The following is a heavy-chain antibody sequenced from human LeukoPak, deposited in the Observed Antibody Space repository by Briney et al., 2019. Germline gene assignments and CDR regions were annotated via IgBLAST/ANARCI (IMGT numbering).Heavy chain of an antibody. J-gene: IGHJ4*02. V-gene: IGHV4-34*01. D-gene: IGHD2-2*01. CDR1: GGSFSGHY. CDR3: AKRYCSSTTCYDDRGAFDY. Sequence: SETLSLTCAVYGGSFSGHYWSWIRQPPGKGLEWIGEINHSRSTYYNPSLKSRVTISVDTSKNQFSLKLSSVTAADTAVYYCAKRYCSSTTCYDDRGAFDYWGQGTLVTVSS. CDR2: INHSRST.